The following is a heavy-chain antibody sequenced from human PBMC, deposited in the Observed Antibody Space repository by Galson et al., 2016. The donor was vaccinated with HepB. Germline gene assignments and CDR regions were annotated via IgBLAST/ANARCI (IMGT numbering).Heavy chain of an antibody. CDR2: FSVFTGNT. J-gene: IGHJ4*02. V-gene: IGHV1-18*01. D-gene: IGHD3/OR15-3a*01. CDR1: GYTFTNYG. CDR3: ARDRSYDFWSGYFPE. Sequence: SVKVSCKASGYTFTNYGITWVRQVPGQGLEWMGWFSVFTGNTNYSEKFQGRVSMTADTSATTAYMELRSLRSDDTALYYCARDRSYDFWSGYFPEWGQGTLVTVSS.